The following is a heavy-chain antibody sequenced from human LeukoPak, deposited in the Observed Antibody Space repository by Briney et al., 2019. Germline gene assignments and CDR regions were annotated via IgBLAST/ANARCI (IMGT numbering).Heavy chain of an antibody. CDR1: GFTFSGSA. CDR3: ARADTVNNPFDY. Sequence: GGSLRLSCAASGFTFSGSAMHWVRQASGKGLEWVGRIRSKANSYATAYAASVKGRFTISRDDSKNTAYLQMNSLKTEDTAVYYCARADTVNNPFDYWGQGTLVTVSS. J-gene: IGHJ4*02. CDR2: IRSKANSYAT. V-gene: IGHV3-73*01. D-gene: IGHD4-17*01.